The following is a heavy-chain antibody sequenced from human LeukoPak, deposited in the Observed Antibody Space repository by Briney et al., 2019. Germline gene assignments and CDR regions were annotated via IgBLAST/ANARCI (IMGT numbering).Heavy chain of an antibody. CDR2: IYYSGST. D-gene: IGHD6-19*01. CDR3: ARLAHSSGPLFDY. CDR1: GGSISSYY. J-gene: IGHJ4*02. V-gene: IGHV4-59*08. Sequence: KSSETLSLTCTVSGGSISSYYWSWIRQPPGKGLEWIGYIYYSGSTNYNPSLKSRVTISVDTSKNQFSLKLSSVTAADTAVYYCARLAHSSGPLFDYWGQGTLVTVSS.